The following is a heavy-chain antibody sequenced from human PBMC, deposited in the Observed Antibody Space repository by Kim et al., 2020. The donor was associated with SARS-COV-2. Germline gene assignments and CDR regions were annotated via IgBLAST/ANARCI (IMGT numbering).Heavy chain of an antibody. Sequence: NYAQKVQGRVTMATDTSTNTAYMELWRLRSDDTAMYYCARGAYGDVSFDYWGQGTLVTVSS. V-gene: IGHV1-18*01. CDR3: ARGAYGDVSFDY. J-gene: IGHJ4*02. D-gene: IGHD4-17*01.